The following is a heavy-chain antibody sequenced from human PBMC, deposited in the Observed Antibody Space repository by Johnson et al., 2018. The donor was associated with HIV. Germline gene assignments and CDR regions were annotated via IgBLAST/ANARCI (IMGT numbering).Heavy chain of an antibody. CDR3: VRDDGSDYEAFDI. J-gene: IGHJ3*02. CDR1: GFTFTNFW. V-gene: IGHV3-7*05. D-gene: IGHD2-21*01. CDR2: IKQDGSEK. Sequence: EQLVESGGGLVQPGGSLRLSCAASGFTFTNFWMSWVRQAPGKGLEWVADIKQDGSEKYYLDPVKGRFTISRDNARKSLYLQMNNLRAEDTAVYYCVRDDGSDYEAFDIWGQGTMVTVSS.